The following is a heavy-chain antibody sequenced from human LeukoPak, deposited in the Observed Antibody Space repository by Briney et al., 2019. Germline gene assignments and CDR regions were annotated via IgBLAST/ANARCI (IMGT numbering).Heavy chain of an antibody. V-gene: IGHV3-23*01. CDR2: ISGSGGST. CDR3: AKATGYSSGWYELPGYYYYGMDV. D-gene: IGHD6-19*01. J-gene: IGHJ6*02. CDR1: GFTFSSYA. Sequence: GGSLRLSCAASGFTFSSYAMSWVRQAPGKGLEWVSAISGSGGSTYYADSVKGRFTISRDNSKNTLYLQMNSLRAEDTAVYYCAKATGYSSGWYELPGYYYYGMDVWGQGTTVTVSS.